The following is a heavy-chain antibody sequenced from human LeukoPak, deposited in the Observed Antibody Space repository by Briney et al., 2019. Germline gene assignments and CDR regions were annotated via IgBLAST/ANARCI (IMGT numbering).Heavy chain of an antibody. CDR1: GFTFSSYT. Sequence: SGGSLSLSCAASGFTFSSYTMHWVRQAPGKGLEWVAVISYDGSNKYYADSVKGRFTISRDNSKNTLYMQMNSMRAEDTAVYYCARRRVNAFDIWGQGTMVTVSS. J-gene: IGHJ3*02. D-gene: IGHD4-23*01. CDR3: ARRRVNAFDI. V-gene: IGHV3-30*04. CDR2: ISYDGSNK.